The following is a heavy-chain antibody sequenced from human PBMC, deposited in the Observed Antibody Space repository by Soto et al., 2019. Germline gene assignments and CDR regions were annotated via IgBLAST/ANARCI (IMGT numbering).Heavy chain of an antibody. V-gene: IGHV3-21*01. Sequence: GGSLRLSCTVSGFSFNNYGINWVRQAPGKGLEWVSSISKSDYTYYSDSVKGRFTISRDNAKSSVSLQMNTLRVDDTAVYYCAREDSIIIPAVSDFWGQGTLVTVSS. D-gene: IGHD3-22*01. CDR3: AREDSIIIPAVSDF. CDR2: ISKSDYT. CDR1: GFSFNNYG. J-gene: IGHJ4*02.